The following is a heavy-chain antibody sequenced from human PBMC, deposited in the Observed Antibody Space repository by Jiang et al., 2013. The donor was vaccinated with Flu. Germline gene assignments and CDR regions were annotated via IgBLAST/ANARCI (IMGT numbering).Heavy chain of an antibody. Sequence: KPTQTLTLTCTFSGFSLTTSGMRVSWIRQAPGKALEWLARIDWDDDKFYTSSLKTRLTISKDTSKNQVVLTMTNLDPVDTATYYCARNIEVAGYYYYGLDVWGQGTTVTVSS. CDR1: GFSLTTSGMR. CDR3: ARNIEVAGYYYYGLDV. D-gene: IGHD6-19*01. CDR2: IDWDDDK. J-gene: IGHJ6*02. V-gene: IGHV2-70*04.